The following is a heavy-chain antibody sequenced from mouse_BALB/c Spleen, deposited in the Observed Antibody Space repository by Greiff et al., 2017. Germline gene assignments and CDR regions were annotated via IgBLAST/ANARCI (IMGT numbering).Heavy chain of an antibody. CDR1: GFTFSSYW. J-gene: IGHJ1*01. CDR3: ALYYGRSYWYFEV. V-gene: IGHV1-9*01. CDR2: ILPGSGST. Sequence: QVQLQQSGAELMKPGASVKISCTATGFTFSSYWIEWVKQRPGHGLEWIGEILPGSGSTNYTAKFKGKATFTADTSSNTAYLQLSSLTSEDSAVYDCALYYGRSYWYFEVWGAGTTVTVSA. D-gene: IGHD1-1*01.